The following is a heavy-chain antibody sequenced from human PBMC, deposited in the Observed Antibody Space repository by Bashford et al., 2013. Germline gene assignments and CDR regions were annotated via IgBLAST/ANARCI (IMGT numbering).Heavy chain of an antibody. J-gene: IGHJ5*01. D-gene: IGHD3-16*01. Sequence: HSGGSLRLSCAALDSGLRRSPMSWVRQAPGKGLEWVTAISGTGGMTYYADSVKGRFSVSRDNSKNTVFLEMNSLRDEDTAIYYCAKDRLNFPFWGVFESWGQGALVTVSS. CDR3: AKDRLNFPFWGVFES. CDR1: DSGLRRSP. V-gene: IGHV3-23*01. CDR2: ISGTGGMT.